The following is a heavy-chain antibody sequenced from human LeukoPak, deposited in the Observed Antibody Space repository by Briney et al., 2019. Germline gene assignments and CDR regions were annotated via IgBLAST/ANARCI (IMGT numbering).Heavy chain of an antibody. Sequence: SETLSLTCAVYGGSFSGYYWSWIRQPPGKGLEWIGEINHSGSTNYNPSLKSRVTISVDTSKNQFSLKLSSVTAADTAVYYCARDPGGIWGQGTMVTVSS. CDR2: INHSGST. J-gene: IGHJ3*02. CDR1: GGSFSGYY. V-gene: IGHV4-34*01. CDR3: ARDPGGI. D-gene: IGHD3-16*01.